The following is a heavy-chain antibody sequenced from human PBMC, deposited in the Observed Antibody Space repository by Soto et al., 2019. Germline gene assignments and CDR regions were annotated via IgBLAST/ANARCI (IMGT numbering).Heavy chain of an antibody. D-gene: IGHD2-15*01. V-gene: IGHV4-59*01. J-gene: IGHJ4*02. Sequence: PSETLSVSCILFGRSISTYYWSWIRQPPGKGLELIGYIYCSGSTNYNPSLKSRVTISVDTSKNQFSLKLSSVTAADTAVYYCASGGSCYSRHCYFDYWGQGTMVTVSS. CDR3: ASGGSCYSRHCYFDY. CDR2: IYCSGST. CDR1: GRSISTYY.